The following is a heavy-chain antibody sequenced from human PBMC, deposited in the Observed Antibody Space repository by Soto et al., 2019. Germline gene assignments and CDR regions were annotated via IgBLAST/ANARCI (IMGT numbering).Heavy chain of an antibody. CDR2: INAGNGNT. CDR3: ARAFLGVPTLFAS. Sequence: EASVKVSCKASGYTFTSYAMHWVRQAPGQRLEWMGWINAGNGNTKYSQKFQGRVTITRDTSASTAYMELSSLRSEDTAVYYCARAFLGVPTLFASGAQGTLVPVPS. CDR1: GYTFTSYA. J-gene: IGHJ4*02. V-gene: IGHV1-3*01. D-gene: IGHD3-10*01.